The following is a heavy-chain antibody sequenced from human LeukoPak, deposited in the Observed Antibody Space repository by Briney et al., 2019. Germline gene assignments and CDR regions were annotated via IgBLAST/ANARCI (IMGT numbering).Heavy chain of an antibody. CDR3: ARAPAYSSSWYGYYYYGMDV. J-gene: IGHJ6*02. D-gene: IGHD6-13*01. V-gene: IGHV3-11*01. Sequence: KPGGSLRLPCAASGFTFSDYYMSWIRQAPGKGLEWVSYISSSGSTIYYADSVKGRFTISRDNAKNSLYLQMNSLRAEDTAVYYCARAPAYSSSWYGYYYYGMDVWGQGTTVTVSS. CDR2: ISSSGSTI. CDR1: GFTFSDYY.